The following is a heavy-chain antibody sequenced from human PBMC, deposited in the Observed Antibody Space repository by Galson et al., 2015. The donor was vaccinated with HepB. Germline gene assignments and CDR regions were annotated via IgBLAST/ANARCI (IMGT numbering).Heavy chain of an antibody. CDR3: ARGLGGY. J-gene: IGHJ4*02. V-gene: IGHV3-11*01. D-gene: IGHD2-15*01. CDR2: ISHSGTTV. CDR1: GFTFSDYY. Sequence: SLRLSCAASGFTFSDYYMSWMRQAPGKGLEWLSYISHSGTTVYHADSLKGRFSISRDNAKNSLYLQMNSLRAVDTAVYYCARGLGGYWGQGTLVTVSS.